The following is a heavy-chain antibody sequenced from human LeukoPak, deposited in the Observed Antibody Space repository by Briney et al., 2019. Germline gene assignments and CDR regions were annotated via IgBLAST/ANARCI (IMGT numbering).Heavy chain of an antibody. CDR3: AREGKRTTPDY. CDR2: IYYSGST. D-gene: IGHD4-11*01. Sequence: SETLSLTCTVSGGSISGHYWSWIRQPPGKGLEWIGYIYYSGSTNYNPSLKSRVTISVDTSKNQFSLKLSSVTAADTAVYYCAREGKRTTPDYWGQGTLVTVSS. J-gene: IGHJ4*02. CDR1: GGSISGHY. V-gene: IGHV4-59*11.